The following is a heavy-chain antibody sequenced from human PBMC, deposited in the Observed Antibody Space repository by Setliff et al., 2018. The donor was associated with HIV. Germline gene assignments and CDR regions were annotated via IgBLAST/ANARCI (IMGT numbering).Heavy chain of an antibody. Sequence: LSLTCSVSGASLRGHYWSWIRQSPGKGLEWIGNIYYSGNTNYNPSFKSRVTISVDTSKNQFSLRVNSVTAADTAVYYCARSLVPSGYYYGRHAFDIWGQGTKVTVSS. D-gene: IGHD3-22*01. V-gene: IGHV4-59*08. CDR2: IYYSGNT. CDR1: GASLRGHY. J-gene: IGHJ3*02. CDR3: ARSLVPSGYYYGRHAFDI.